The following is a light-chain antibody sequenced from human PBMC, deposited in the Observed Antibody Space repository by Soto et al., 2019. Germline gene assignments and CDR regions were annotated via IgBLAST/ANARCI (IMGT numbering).Light chain of an antibody. V-gene: IGKV1-27*01. CDR2: AAS. J-gene: IGKJ3*01. Sequence: DIQMTQSPSSLSASVGDRVTITCRASQGISNYIAWYQQNPGKAPKLLIYAASTLQSGVPSRFSGSGSWTDFTPIIHSLQPEDVATYSCQKYSSVPLFGRGTIVDIK. CDR1: QGISNY. CDR3: QKYSSVPL.